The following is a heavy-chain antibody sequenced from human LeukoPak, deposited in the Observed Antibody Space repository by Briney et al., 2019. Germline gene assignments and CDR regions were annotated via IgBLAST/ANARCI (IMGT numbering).Heavy chain of an antibody. V-gene: IGHV6-1*01. CDR3: ARDMEIVANRAYYYYGMDV. J-gene: IGHJ6*02. D-gene: IGHD2-2*03. CDR1: GDSVSSNSAA. CDR2: TYYRSKWYN. Sequence: SQTLSLTFAISGDSVSSNSAAWNWIRQSPSRGLEWLGSTYYRSKWYNDYAVSVKSRITINPDTSKNQFSLQLNSVTPEDTAVYYCARDMEIVANRAYYYYGMDVWGQGTTVTVSS.